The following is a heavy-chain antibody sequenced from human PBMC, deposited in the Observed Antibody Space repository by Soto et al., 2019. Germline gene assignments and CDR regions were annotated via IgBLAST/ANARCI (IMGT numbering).Heavy chain of an antibody. CDR1: GGSISSGGYS. J-gene: IGHJ5*02. D-gene: IGHD6-13*01. CDR2: IYHSGST. Sequence: SETRSLTCAVSGGSISSGGYSWSWIRQPPGKGLEWIGYIYHSGSTYYNPSLKSRVTISVDRSKNQFSLKLSSVTAADTAVYYCARGRSSWYFNWFDPWGQGTLVTVSS. V-gene: IGHV4-30-2*01. CDR3: ARGRSSWYFNWFDP.